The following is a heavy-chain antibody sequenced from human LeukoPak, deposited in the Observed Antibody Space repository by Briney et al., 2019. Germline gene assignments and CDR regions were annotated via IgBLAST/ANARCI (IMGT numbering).Heavy chain of an antibody. V-gene: IGHV7-4-1*02. CDR2: INTNTGNP. J-gene: IGHJ6*02. CDR1: GGTFSSYA. CDR3: ARALYDFWSGYYPQYYYGMDV. D-gene: IGHD3-3*01. Sequence: GASVRASCKASGGTFSSYAISWVRQAPGQGLEWMGWINTNTGNPTYAQGFTGRFVFSLDTSVSTAYLQISSLKAEDTTVYYCARALYDFWSGYYPQYYYGMDVWGQGTTVTVSS.